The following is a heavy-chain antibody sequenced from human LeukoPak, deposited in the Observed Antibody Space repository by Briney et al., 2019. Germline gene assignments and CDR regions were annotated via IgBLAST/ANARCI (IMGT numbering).Heavy chain of an antibody. D-gene: IGHD1-26*01. Sequence: SETLSLTCAVYGGSFSGYYRSWIRQPPGKGLEWIGYIYYSGSTNYNPSLKSRVTISVDTSKNQFSLKLSSVTAADTAVYYCARAAYSGSYHSDYWGQGTLVTVSS. CDR2: IYYSGST. CDR1: GGSFSGYY. V-gene: IGHV4-59*01. J-gene: IGHJ4*02. CDR3: ARAAYSGSYHSDY.